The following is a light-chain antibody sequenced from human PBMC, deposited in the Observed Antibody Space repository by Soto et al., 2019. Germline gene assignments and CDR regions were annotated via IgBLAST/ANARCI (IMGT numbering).Light chain of an antibody. Sequence: QSALTQPPSASGSPGQSVTISCTGTGSDVGGYNSVSWYQQHPGKAPKLIIFEVSKRPSGVPDRFSGSKSGNTASLTVSGLQPDDEADYYCNSYAGGNIFYVFGTGTKVTVL. V-gene: IGLV2-8*01. CDR3: NSYAGGNIFYV. J-gene: IGLJ1*01. CDR2: EVS. CDR1: GSDVGGYNS.